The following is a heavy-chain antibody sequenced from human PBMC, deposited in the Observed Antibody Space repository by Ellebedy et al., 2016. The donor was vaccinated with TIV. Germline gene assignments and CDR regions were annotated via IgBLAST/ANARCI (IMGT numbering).Heavy chain of an antibody. V-gene: IGHV1-69*13. CDR3: AMFDPSGDRPLGGAVDAFDI. Sequence: AASVKVSCKASGDTFNNYSLNWVRQAPGQGLEWVGRIIPHFVITNHAQNFQDRLSLSADAATSTAYMELYSRTSDDTAVYYCAMFDPSGDRPLGGAVDAFDIWGQGTLVTVSS. CDR2: IIPHFVIT. CDR1: GDTFNNYS. D-gene: IGHD2-21*02. J-gene: IGHJ3*02.